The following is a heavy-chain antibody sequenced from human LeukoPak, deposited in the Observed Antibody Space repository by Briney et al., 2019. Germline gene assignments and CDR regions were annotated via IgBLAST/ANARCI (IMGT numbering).Heavy chain of an antibody. CDR3: ARVNCSSTSCYAPGDY. CDR1: GGTFSSYA. CDR2: IIPIFGTA. V-gene: IGHV1-69*06. D-gene: IGHD2-2*01. J-gene: IGHJ4*02. Sequence: ASVKLSCKASGGTFSSYAISWVRQAPGQGLEWMGGIIPIFGTANYAQKFQGRVTITADKSTSTAYMELSSLRSEDTAVYYCARVNCSSTSCYAPGDYWGQGTLVTVSS.